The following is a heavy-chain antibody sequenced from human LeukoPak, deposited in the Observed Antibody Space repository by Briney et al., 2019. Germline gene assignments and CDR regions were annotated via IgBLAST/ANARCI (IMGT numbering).Heavy chain of an antibody. V-gene: IGHV4-59*11. J-gene: IGHJ4*02. CDR2: IYYSGST. Sequence: SETLSLTCTVSGGSISSRYWSWIRQPPGKGLEWIGYIYYSGSTNYNPSLKSRVTISVDTSKNQFSLKLSSVTAADTAVYYCARTTRDGYNSHFDYWGQGTLVTVSS. CDR1: GGSISSRY. CDR3: ARTTRDGYNSHFDY. D-gene: IGHD5-24*01.